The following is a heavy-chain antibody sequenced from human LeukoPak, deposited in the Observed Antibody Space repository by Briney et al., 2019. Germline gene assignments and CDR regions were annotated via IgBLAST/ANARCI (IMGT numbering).Heavy chain of an antibody. J-gene: IGHJ4*02. D-gene: IGHD3-3*01. V-gene: IGHV4-59*01. CDR2: IYYSGGT. CDR3: AREFGLAGPYFGY. Sequence: SETLSLTCTVSGGSIINYHWSWIRQPPGKGLEWIGYIYYSGGTNYKPSLTSRVTMSVDTSKNQFSLKLGSVTAADTALYYCAREFGLAGPYFGYWGQGTLVTVSS. CDR1: GGSIINYH.